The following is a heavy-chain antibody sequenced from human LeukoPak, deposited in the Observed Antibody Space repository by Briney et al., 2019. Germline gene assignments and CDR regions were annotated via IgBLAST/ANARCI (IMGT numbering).Heavy chain of an antibody. V-gene: IGHV3-23*01. CDR3: AKWAYYDFWSGHYKSHFDS. D-gene: IGHD3-3*01. CDR1: GFTFKNYA. J-gene: IGHJ4*02. Sequence: PGGSLRISCVVSGFTFKNYAMSWVRQAPGRGLECVSSIRDSGNGTDYADSVKGRFTVSRDNSKNTLYLHMNTLSAEDTAVYYCAKWAYYDFWSGHYKSHFDSWGQGTLVTVSP. CDR2: IRDSGNGT.